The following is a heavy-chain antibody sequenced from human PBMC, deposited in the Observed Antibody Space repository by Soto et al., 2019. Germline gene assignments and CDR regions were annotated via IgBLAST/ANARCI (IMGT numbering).Heavy chain of an antibody. CDR3: ARHLAVATDRSIDY. D-gene: IGHD6-19*01. Sequence: QLQLQESGPGLVKPSETLSLTCSVSGDSISSSVSYWSWIRQPPGKGLEWIGNIPYSGRTFYHPSLGCRVTISVDTSRNQCSLNLSSVTAADTAVYFCARHLAVATDRSIDYWGQGTLVTVSS. J-gene: IGHJ4*02. CDR1: GDSISSSVSY. CDR2: IPYSGRT. V-gene: IGHV4-39*01.